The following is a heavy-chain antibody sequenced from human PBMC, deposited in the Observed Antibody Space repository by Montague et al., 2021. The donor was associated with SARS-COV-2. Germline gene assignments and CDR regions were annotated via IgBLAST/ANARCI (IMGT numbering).Heavy chain of an antibody. CDR2: VYQGGST. CDR1: GGSISSHY. CDR3: VRDLYCKRTACTGNAFDV. Sequence: SETLSLTCTVSGGSISSHYWSWIRQPPGKGLEWIGRVYQGGSTNYNPSLKSRVTLSVDTSKNQFSLKLTSVTAADTALYYCVRDLYCKRTACTGNAFDVWGQGTLVTVSS. V-gene: IGHV4-59*11. J-gene: IGHJ4*02. D-gene: IGHD2/OR15-2a*01.